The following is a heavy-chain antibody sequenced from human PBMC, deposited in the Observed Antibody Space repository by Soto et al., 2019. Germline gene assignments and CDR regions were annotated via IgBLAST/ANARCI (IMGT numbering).Heavy chain of an antibody. J-gene: IGHJ4*02. Sequence: EVQLLESGGGLVQPGGSLRLSCAASGFTFSSYAMSWVRQAPGKGLEWVSAISGSGGSTYYADSVKGRFTISRDNSKNTLDLQMNSLRAEDTAVYYCAKVTAIRPYYFDYWGQGTLVTVSS. CDR3: AKVTAIRPYYFDY. D-gene: IGHD2-21*02. CDR1: GFTFSSYA. V-gene: IGHV3-23*01. CDR2: ISGSGGST.